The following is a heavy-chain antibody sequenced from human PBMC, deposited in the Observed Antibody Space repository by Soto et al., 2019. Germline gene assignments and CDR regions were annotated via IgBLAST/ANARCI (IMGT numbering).Heavy chain of an antibody. CDR3: ARSKSGYFDY. CDR1: GGSISSGGYY. CDR2: IYYSGST. J-gene: IGHJ4*02. D-gene: IGHD3-3*01. V-gene: IGHV4-31*03. Sequence: SETLSLTCTVSGGSISSGGYYWSWIRQHPGKGLEWIGYIYYSGSTYYNPSLKSRVTISVDTSKNQFSLKLSSVTAADTAVYYCARSKSGYFDYWGQGTLVTVSS.